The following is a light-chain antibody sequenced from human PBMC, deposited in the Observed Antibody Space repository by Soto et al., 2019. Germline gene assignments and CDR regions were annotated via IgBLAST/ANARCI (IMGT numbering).Light chain of an antibody. CDR1: SSDIGGYNY. CDR2: EVT. CDR3: SSYAGSNNLV. J-gene: IGLJ2*01. Sequence: QSALTQPPSASGSPGQSVTISCTGTSSDIGGYNYVSWYQQHPGRAPKLMIYEVTKRPSGVPDRFSGSKSDNTASLTVSGLQADDEADYYCSSYAGSNNLVFGGGTKLTVL. V-gene: IGLV2-8*01.